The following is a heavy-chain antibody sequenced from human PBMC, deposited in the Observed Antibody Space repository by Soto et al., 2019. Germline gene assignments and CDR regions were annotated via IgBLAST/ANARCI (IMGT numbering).Heavy chain of an antibody. Sequence: SETLSLTCTVSGGSISSGDYYWSWIRQPPGKGLEWIGYIYYSGSTYYNPSLKSRVTISVDTSKNQFSLKLSSVTAADTAVYYCAREDGIGRAFDIRGQGTMVTVSS. J-gene: IGHJ3*02. CDR1: GGSISSGDYY. D-gene: IGHD1-26*01. V-gene: IGHV4-30-4*01. CDR3: AREDGIGRAFDI. CDR2: IYYSGST.